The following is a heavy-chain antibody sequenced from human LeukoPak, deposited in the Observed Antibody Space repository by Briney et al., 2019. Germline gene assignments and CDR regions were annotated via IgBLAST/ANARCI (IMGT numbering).Heavy chain of an antibody. J-gene: IGHJ4*02. D-gene: IGHD1-1*01. CDR3: ASWAGGNEPVASFDS. V-gene: IGHV1-2*02. CDR2: INLYNGAT. CDR1: GYSFTAYY. Sequence: GASVKVSCKPTGYSFTAYYIFWMRQAPGQGLECMGWINLYNGATKYAQRLPSRVTMTRDTSISTAYMELSRLRSDDTATYYCASWAGGNEPVASFDSWGQGTLVTVSS.